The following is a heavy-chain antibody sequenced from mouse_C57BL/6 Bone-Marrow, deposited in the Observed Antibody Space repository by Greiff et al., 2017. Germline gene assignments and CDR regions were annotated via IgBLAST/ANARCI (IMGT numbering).Heavy chain of an antibody. CDR2: ISSGGSYT. J-gene: IGHJ3*01. D-gene: IGHD2-5*01. V-gene: IGHV5-6*01. CDR1: GFTFSSYG. CDR3: ARRAYCSNYWFAY. Sequence: EVQLVESGGDLVKPGGSLKLSCAASGFTFSSYGMSWVRQTPDKRLEWVATISSGGSYTYYPDSVKGRFTISRDNAKNTLYLQMSSLKSETTAMYECARRAYCSNYWFAYWGQGTLVTVSA.